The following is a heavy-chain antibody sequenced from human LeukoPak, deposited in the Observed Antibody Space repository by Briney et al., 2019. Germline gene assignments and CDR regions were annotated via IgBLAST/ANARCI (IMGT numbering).Heavy chain of an antibody. Sequence: GGSLRLSCAASGFTFSSYGMHWVRQAPGKGLEWVAFIRFDGSNKYYADSVKGRFTISRDNSQNTVFLQMRSLRPEDSAVYYCASYRGPAHVWGKGTTVTISS. CDR1: GFTFSSYG. V-gene: IGHV3-30*02. CDR2: IRFDGSNK. CDR3: ASYRGPAHV. D-gene: IGHD3-10*01. J-gene: IGHJ6*04.